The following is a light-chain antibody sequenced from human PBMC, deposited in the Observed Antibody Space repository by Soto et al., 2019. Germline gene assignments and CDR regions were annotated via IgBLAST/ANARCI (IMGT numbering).Light chain of an antibody. CDR2: TAF. Sequence: IQLTQSPSFLSASVGDRVTITCRASQGLNSNVAWYQLKPGKAPNLLMYTAFTLQSGVPSRLSGSGSGTEITLTISSLQPEDSATYYCQQANSYALTFGRGTKVEIK. J-gene: IGKJ4*01. V-gene: IGKV1-9*01. CDR1: QGLNSN. CDR3: QQANSYALT.